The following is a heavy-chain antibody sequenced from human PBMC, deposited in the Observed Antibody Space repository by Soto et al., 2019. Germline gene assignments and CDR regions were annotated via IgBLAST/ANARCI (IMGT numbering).Heavy chain of an antibody. D-gene: IGHD3-22*01. CDR3: ARDRDYYDTSGSYYYFHX. V-gene: IGHV3-33*01. CDR1: GFTFSNYG. Sequence: SLRLSCAASGFTFSNYGMHWVRQAPGKGLEWMAVIWYNGINKYYVDSVKGRFTISRDNSKNTMYLQMNSLRAEDTAVYYCARDRDYYDTSGSYYYFHXWGRGTLVTVSX. J-gene: IGHJ4*02. CDR2: IWYNGINK.